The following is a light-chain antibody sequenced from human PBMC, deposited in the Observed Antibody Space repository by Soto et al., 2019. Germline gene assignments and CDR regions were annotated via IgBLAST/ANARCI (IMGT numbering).Light chain of an antibody. CDR3: QQRANWPLLI. CDR1: FGVSRH. CDR2: DAS. V-gene: IGKV3-11*01. Sequence: EIVLTQSPATLSLSPGERATLSCRASFGVSRHLAWYQQKPGQPPRLLISDASNRVAGVPARFSGSGSGTDFTLTIIGLEPVDFAVYFCQQRANWPLLIFGGGTKVEI. J-gene: IGKJ4*01.